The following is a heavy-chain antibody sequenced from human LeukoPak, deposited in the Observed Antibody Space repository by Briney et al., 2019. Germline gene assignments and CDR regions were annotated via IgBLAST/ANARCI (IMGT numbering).Heavy chain of an antibody. CDR3: ARDKQLDLDY. Sequence: AGSLGLSCAASGFTFSSYCMHWIRQPPGKGLVWISHINSDGSSTTYADSVKGRFPISRDNAKNTLYLQMNTLRAEDTVVYYCARDKQLDLDYWGQGTLVTVSS. D-gene: IGHD6-6*01. V-gene: IGHV3-74*01. CDR1: GFTFSSYC. J-gene: IGHJ4*02. CDR2: INSDGSST.